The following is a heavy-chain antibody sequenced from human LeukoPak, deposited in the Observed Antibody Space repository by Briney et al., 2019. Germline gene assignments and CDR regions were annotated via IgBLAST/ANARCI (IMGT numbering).Heavy chain of an antibody. D-gene: IGHD6-6*01. CDR2: IYYSGST. V-gene: IGHV4-59*01. J-gene: IGHJ6*02. CDR3: ARARIAAQNYYYYGMDV. Sequence: PSETLSLTCTVSGGSISSYYWSWIRQPPGKGLEWIGYIYYSGSTNYNPSLKSRVTISVDTSKNQFSLKLSSVTAADTAVYYCARARIAAQNYYYYGMDVWGRGTTVTVSS. CDR1: GGSISSYY.